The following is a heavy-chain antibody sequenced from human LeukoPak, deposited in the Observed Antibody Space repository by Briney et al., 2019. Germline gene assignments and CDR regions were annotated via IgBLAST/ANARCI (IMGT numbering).Heavy chain of an antibody. CDR2: IYYSGST. D-gene: IGHD3-22*01. J-gene: IGHJ5*02. Sequence: PSETLSLTCTVSGGSISGSSYYWGWIRQPPGKGLEWIGGIYYSGSTYYNPSLKSRVTISVDTSKNQFSLKLSFVTAADTAVYYCARRFPYYDSSGPSGFDPWGQGTLVTVSS. V-gene: IGHV4-39*01. CDR3: ARRFPYYDSSGPSGFDP. CDR1: GGSISGSSYY.